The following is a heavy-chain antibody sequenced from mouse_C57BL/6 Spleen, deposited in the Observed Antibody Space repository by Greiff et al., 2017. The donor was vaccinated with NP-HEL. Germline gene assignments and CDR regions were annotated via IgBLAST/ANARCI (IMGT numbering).Heavy chain of an antibody. Sequence: EVQLQQSGPGLVKPSQSLSLTCSVTGYSITSGYYWNWIRQFPGNKLEWMGYISYDGSNNYNPSLKNRISITRDTSKNQFFLKLNSVTTEDTATYYCARSIAYWGQGTLVTVSA. CDR3: ARSIAY. CDR1: GYSITSGYY. V-gene: IGHV3-6*01. D-gene: IGHD5-1*01. CDR2: ISYDGSN. J-gene: IGHJ3*01.